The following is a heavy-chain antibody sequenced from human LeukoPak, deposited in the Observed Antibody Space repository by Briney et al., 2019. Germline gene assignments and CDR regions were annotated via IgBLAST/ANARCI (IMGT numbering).Heavy chain of an antibody. J-gene: IGHJ4*02. CDR3: ARVDYGWGSHPY. CDR1: GLTFSGYW. Sequence: PGGSLRLSCAGSGLTFSGYWMTWVRQAPGKGQEWVANIKPDGSEKAYVDSVKGRFTISRDNAKNSLYLQMNSLRAEDTAVYYCARVDYGWGSHPYWGQGTLVTVSS. D-gene: IGHD3-10*01. CDR2: IKPDGSEK. V-gene: IGHV3-7*04.